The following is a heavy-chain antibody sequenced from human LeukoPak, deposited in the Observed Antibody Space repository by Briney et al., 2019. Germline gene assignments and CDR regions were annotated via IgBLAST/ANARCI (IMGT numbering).Heavy chain of an antibody. CDR2: INPNSGGT. D-gene: IGHD2-15*01. Sequence: ASVKVSCKASGYTLTGYYMHWVRQAPGQGLEWMGWINPNSGGTNYAQKFQGRVTMTRDTSISTAYMELSRLRSDDTAVYYCARVWWPRQSYFDYWGQGTLVTVSS. CDR3: ARVWWPRQSYFDY. J-gene: IGHJ4*02. CDR1: GYTLTGYY. V-gene: IGHV1-2*02.